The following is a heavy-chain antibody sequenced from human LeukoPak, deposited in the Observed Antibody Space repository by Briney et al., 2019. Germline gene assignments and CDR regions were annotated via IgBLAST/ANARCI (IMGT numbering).Heavy chain of an antibody. CDR1: GFSITDHY. Sequence: GGSLRLSCAASGFSITDHYMDWVRQAPGKGLEWVGRTRNKPNGYTTDYGTSVKGRFIVSRDDSEDSLYLQMNGLKTEDTAVYYCVRVRHGDYFDYWGQGTLVTVSS. CDR3: VRVRHGDYFDY. CDR2: TRNKPNGYTT. V-gene: IGHV3-72*01. D-gene: IGHD4-17*01. J-gene: IGHJ4*02.